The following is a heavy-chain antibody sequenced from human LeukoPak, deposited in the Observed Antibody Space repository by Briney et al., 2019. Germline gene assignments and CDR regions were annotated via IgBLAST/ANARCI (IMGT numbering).Heavy chain of an antibody. Sequence: GASVKVSCKASGYTFTSNYMHWVRQAPGQGLEWMGIINPSGGSTSYAQKFQGRVTMTRDTSTSIVYMELSSLRSEDTAVYYCARESVDSYGYDYWGQGTLVTVSS. CDR2: INPSGGST. V-gene: IGHV1-46*01. D-gene: IGHD5-18*01. CDR3: ARESVDSYGYDY. CDR1: GYTFTSNY. J-gene: IGHJ4*02.